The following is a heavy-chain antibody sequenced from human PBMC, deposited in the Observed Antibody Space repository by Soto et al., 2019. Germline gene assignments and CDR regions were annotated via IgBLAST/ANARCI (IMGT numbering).Heavy chain of an antibody. CDR3: ARSDSSTKTRYYFDH. V-gene: IGHV1-3*01. Sequence: PGPSVKVSCKASGFTFTLYSMHWVRQAPGQRLEWMGWINGGSGKTKYSKKFQGRVTIARDTSASTAYMEVSSLRSEDTAVYYCARSDSSTKTRYYFDHWGQGALVTVSS. CDR1: GFTFTLYS. J-gene: IGHJ4*02. D-gene: IGHD3-22*01. CDR2: INGGSGKT.